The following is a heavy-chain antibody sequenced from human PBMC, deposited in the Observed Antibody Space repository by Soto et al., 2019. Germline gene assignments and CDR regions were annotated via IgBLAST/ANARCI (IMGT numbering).Heavy chain of an antibody. CDR3: ARGGYSSSWYKIKWFDP. CDR2: IYYSGST. Sequence: SETLSLTCTVSGGSISSGDYYWSWIRQPPGKGLEWIGYIYYSGSTYYNPSLKSRVTISVDTSKNQFSLKLSSVTAADTAVYYCARGGYSSSWYKIKWFDPWGQGTLVTVSS. V-gene: IGHV4-30-4*01. CDR1: GGSISSGDYY. D-gene: IGHD6-13*01. J-gene: IGHJ5*02.